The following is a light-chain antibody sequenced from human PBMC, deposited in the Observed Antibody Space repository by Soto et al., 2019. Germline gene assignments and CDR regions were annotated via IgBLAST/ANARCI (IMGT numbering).Light chain of an antibody. CDR2: GAS. CDR3: QQYNNWPRGT. Sequence: EIVMTQSPATLSVSPGERATLSCRASQSVSSNLAWYQQKPGQAPMLLIYGASNRATGIPARFSGSGSGTEFTLTISSLQSEDCSVYYCQQYNNWPRGTFGQGTKLEIK. CDR1: QSVSSN. V-gene: IGKV3-15*01. J-gene: IGKJ2*02.